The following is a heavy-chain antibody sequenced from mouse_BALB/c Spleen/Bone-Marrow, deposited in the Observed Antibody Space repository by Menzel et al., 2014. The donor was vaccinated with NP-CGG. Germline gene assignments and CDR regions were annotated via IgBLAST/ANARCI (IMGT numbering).Heavy chain of an antibody. D-gene: IGHD3-3*01. Sequence: EVKLVESGGGLVQPGGSLRLSCATSGFTFTDYYMNWVRQPPGKALEWLGFIRNKANGYTTEHSASVKGRFTISRDNSQNILYLQMNTLRAGDSATYYCARDKGRVFFDYWGQGTTLTVSS. CDR3: ARDKGRVFFDY. CDR2: IRNKANGYTT. J-gene: IGHJ2*01. CDR1: GFTFTDYY. V-gene: IGHV7-3*02.